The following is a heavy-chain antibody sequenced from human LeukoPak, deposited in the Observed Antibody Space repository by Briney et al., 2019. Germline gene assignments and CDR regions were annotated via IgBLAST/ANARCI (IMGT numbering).Heavy chain of an antibody. CDR3: AREYSYGYGFDY. CDR2: ISYSGST. V-gene: IGHV4-59*12. CDR1: GFTFSSYA. D-gene: IGHD5-18*01. Sequence: PGGSLRLSCAASGFTFSSYAMSWVRQAPGKGLEWIGYISYSGSTNYNPSLKSRVTISVDTSKNQFSLKLTSVTAADTALYYCAREYSYGYGFDYWGQGTLVTVSS. J-gene: IGHJ4*02.